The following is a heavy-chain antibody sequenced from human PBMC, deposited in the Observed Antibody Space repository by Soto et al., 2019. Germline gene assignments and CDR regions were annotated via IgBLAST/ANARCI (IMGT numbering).Heavy chain of an antibody. CDR2: ISYDGRTK. V-gene: IGHV3-30*18. Sequence: GGSLRLSCAASGFAFSTYGMDWVRQAPGKGPEWVALISYDGRTKYYADSVEGRFTISRDNSKNTLYLQMNSLRAEDTAVYYCAKAERIMITFGGVISAWGQGTLVTVSS. J-gene: IGHJ5*02. D-gene: IGHD3-16*02. CDR3: AKAERIMITFGGVISA. CDR1: GFAFSTYG.